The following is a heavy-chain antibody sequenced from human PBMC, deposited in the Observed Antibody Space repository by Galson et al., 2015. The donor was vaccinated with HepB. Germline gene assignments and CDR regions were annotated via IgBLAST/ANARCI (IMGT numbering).Heavy chain of an antibody. CDR1: GFSISGYS. CDR3: ARERVMGWLQKFLGNLDP. V-gene: IGHV3-48*04. Sequence: SLRLSCAASGFSISGYSMNWVRQAPGKGLEWLSYISGHRNTIYYTDAVKGRFTISRDNAKNSLFLQMNSLRVEDTAVYYCARERVMGWLQKFLGNLDPWGQGTLVTVSS. D-gene: IGHD5-24*01. CDR2: ISGHRNTI. J-gene: IGHJ5*02.